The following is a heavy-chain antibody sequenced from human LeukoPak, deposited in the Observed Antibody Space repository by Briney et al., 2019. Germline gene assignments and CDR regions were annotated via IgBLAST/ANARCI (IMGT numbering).Heavy chain of an antibody. Sequence: PGGSLRLSCAASGFTFSSYWMSWVRQAPGKGLEWVGRIRSKANSYATAYAASVRGRFTISRDDSKNTAYLQMNSLKTEDTAVYYCKAVMYSGGVYYYMDVWGKGTTVTISS. D-gene: IGHD3-10*01. CDR1: GFTFSSYW. CDR3: KAVMYSGGVYYYMDV. V-gene: IGHV3-73*01. CDR2: IRSKANSYAT. J-gene: IGHJ6*03.